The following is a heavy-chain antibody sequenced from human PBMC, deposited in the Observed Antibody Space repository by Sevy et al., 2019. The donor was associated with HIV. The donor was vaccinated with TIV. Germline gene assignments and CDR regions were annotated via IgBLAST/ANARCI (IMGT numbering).Heavy chain of an antibody. Sequence: GGSLRLSCAASTFTFSDYYMTWIRQAPGKGLEWVSHISSGGSNKYYADSVKGRFTISMDNAKNSLYLQMNSLRVEDTALYYCARVRYNYGSYYFDYWGQGTLVTVSS. CDR2: ISSGGSNK. J-gene: IGHJ4*02. CDR3: ARVRYNYGSYYFDY. V-gene: IGHV3-11*01. CDR1: TFTFSDYY. D-gene: IGHD5-18*01.